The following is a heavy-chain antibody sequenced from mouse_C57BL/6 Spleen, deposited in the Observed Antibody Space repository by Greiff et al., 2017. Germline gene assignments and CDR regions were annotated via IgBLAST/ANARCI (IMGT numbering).Heavy chain of an antibody. D-gene: IGHD1-1*01. CDR2: ISYDGSN. V-gene: IGHV3-6*01. J-gene: IGHJ3*01. CDR3: ARGTTVVAKDFAY. Sequence: EVQLVESGPGLVKPSQSLSLTCSVTGYSITSGYYWNWIRQFPGNKLEWMGYISYDGSNNYNPSLKNRISITRDTSKYQFFLKLNSVTTEDTATYDCARGTTVVAKDFAYWGQGTLDTVSA. CDR1: GYSITSGYY.